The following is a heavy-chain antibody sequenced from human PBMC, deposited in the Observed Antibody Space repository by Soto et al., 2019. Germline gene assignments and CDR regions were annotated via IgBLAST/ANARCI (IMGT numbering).Heavy chain of an antibody. V-gene: IGHV1-69*01. D-gene: IGHD1-1*01. Sequence: QVRLEQSGAEVKKPGSSVRVSCQASGGALTSYPIHWVRQAPGQGLEWMGVIDPMFDTSNLAEKFKARVPFTADASTKTVYMDLTSLRSDDTAVYFCATYPRPYNWIDLWGQGTLLTVSS. CDR2: IDPMFDTS. CDR3: ATYPRPYNWIDL. J-gene: IGHJ5*02. CDR1: GGALTSYP.